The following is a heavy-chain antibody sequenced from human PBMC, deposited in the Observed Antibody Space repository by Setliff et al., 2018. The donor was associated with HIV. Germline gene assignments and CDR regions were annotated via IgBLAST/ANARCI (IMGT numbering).Heavy chain of an antibody. CDR3: ARDHTPPHDYVWGSYRYAHYGMDV. Sequence: GGSLRLSCAASGFSFSTYSMNWVRQAPGKGLEWVSSISSSSSYIYYADSVKGRFTISRDNARNSLYLQMNSLRAEDTAVYYCARDHTPPHDYVWGSYRYAHYGMDVWGQGTTVTVSS. J-gene: IGHJ6*02. CDR1: GFSFSTYS. V-gene: IGHV3-21*01. D-gene: IGHD3-16*02. CDR2: ISSSSSYI.